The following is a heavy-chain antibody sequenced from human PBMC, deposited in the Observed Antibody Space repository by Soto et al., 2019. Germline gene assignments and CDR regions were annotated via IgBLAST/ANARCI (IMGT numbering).Heavy chain of an antibody. CDR3: ARASLRADYDFWSGYFYYFDY. J-gene: IGHJ4*02. Sequence: GSLRLSCAASGFTFSDYYMIWIRQAPGKGLEWVSYISSSGNSIYYADSVKGRFTISRDSAKNSLYLQMNSLRAEDTAVYYCARASLRADYDFWSGYFYYFDYWGQGTLVTASS. D-gene: IGHD3-3*01. CDR2: ISSSGNSI. V-gene: IGHV3-11*04. CDR1: GFTFSDYY.